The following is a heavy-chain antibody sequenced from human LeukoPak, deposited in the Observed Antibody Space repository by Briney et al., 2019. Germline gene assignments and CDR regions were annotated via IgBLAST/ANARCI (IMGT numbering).Heavy chain of an antibody. CDR1: GYTFTSYG. J-gene: IGHJ6*03. Sequence: GASVKVSCKASGYTFTSYGISWVRQAPGQGLEWMGRIIPIFGTANYAQKFQGRVTITTDESTSTAYMELSSLRSEDTAVYYCARVVVVRPLGNYYYYMDVWGKGTTVTVSS. CDR3: ARVVVVRPLGNYYYYMDV. V-gene: IGHV1-69*05. D-gene: IGHD2-2*01. CDR2: IIPIFGTA.